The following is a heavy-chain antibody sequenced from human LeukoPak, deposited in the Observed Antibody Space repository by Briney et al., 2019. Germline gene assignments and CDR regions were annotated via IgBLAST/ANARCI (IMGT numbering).Heavy chain of an antibody. CDR2: ISAYNGNT. CDR1: GYTFTSYG. J-gene: IGHJ6*03. CDR3: ARIPSFWSGYYFDYYYMDV. V-gene: IGHV1-18*01. D-gene: IGHD3-3*01. Sequence: ASVKVSCKASGYTFTSYGISWVRQAPGQGLEWMGWISAYNGNTNYAQKLQGRVTMTTDTSTSTAYMELRSLRSDDTAVYCCARIPSFWSGYYFDYYYMDVWGKGTTVTVSS.